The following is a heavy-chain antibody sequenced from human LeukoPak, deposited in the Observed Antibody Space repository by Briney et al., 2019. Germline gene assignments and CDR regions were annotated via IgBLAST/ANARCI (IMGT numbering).Heavy chain of an antibody. V-gene: IGHV3-9*01. D-gene: IGHD3-10*01. CDR2: ISWNSGSI. Sequence: GRSLRLSCAASGFTFDDYAMHWVRQAPGKGLEWVSGISWNSGSIGYADSVKGRFTISRDNAKNSLYLQMNSLRAEDTALYYCAKASITMVRGVFAFDIWGQGTMVTVS. J-gene: IGHJ3*02. CDR3: AKASITMVRGVFAFDI. CDR1: GFTFDDYA.